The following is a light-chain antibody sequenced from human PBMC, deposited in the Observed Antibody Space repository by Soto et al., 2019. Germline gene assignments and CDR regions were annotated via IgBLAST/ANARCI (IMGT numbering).Light chain of an antibody. CDR1: QSIRSY. CDR3: QQSYSTPYT. Sequence: DIQMTQSPSSLSASVGDRVTITCRASQSIRSYLNWYQQKPGKAPKLMIYAASRLQSGVPSRFSASGAGTDFALTIRSLLPQGFATYYGQQSYSTPYTFGEGPQLETK. CDR2: AAS. J-gene: IGKJ2*01. V-gene: IGKV1-39*01.